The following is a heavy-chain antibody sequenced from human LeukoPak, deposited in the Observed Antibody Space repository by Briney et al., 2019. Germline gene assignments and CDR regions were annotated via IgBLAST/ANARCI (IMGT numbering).Heavy chain of an antibody. CDR2: ISSSSSSI. V-gene: IGHV3-21*01. D-gene: IGHD3-10*01. CDR3: ARGEAYYGSGSYFANYYGMDV. Sequence: GGSLRLSCAASGFTFSSYSMNWVRQAPGKGLEWVSSISSSSSSIYYADSVKGRFTISRDNAKNSLYLQMNSLRAEDTAVYYCARGEAYYGSGSYFANYYGMDVWGKGTTVTVSS. J-gene: IGHJ6*04. CDR1: GFTFSSYS.